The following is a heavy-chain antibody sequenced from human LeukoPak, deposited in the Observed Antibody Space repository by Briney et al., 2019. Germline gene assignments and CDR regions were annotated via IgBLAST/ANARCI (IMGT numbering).Heavy chain of an antibody. CDR2: FSHTMYT. V-gene: IGHV4-59*01. CDR1: GDSIDSYF. CDR3: AEGWGKQVDWFDP. J-gene: IGHJ5*02. Sequence: SETLSLTCSVSGDSIDSYFWNWIRQSPGKGLEWIGYFSHTMYTNYNPSLKSRVTISADTSKNQISLRLTSVTASDTAVYFCAEGWGKQVDWFDPWGQGTLVTVSS. D-gene: IGHD3-16*01.